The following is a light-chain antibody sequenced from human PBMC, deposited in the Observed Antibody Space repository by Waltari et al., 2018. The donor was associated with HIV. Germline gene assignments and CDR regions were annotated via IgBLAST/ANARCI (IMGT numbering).Light chain of an antibody. CDR3: QQYNSDPYT. J-gene: IGKJ2*01. V-gene: IGKV1-5*03. CDR1: QGIVYW. CDR2: MAA. Sequence: DIQMTQSPSTLSASVGDRVTIPCRASQGIVYWLDWYQQKPGKAPKLLIYMAATLETGVPSRCSGSGSGTEFTLTMSSLQPGDFATYGGQQYNSDPYTFGQGTKLEIK.